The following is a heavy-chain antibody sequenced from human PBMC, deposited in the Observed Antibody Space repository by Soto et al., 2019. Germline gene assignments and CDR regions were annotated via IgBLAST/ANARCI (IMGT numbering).Heavy chain of an antibody. CDR1: GGSISSSNW. V-gene: IGHV4-4*02. CDR3: ARANTMVRGVIITSYYFDY. CDR2: IYHSGST. D-gene: IGHD3-10*01. Sequence: NPSETLSLTCAVSGGSISSSNWWSWVRQPPGKGLEWIGEIYHSGSTNYNPSLKSRVTTSVDKSKNQFSLKLSSVTAADTAVYYCARANTMVRGVIITSYYFDYWGQGTLVTVSS. J-gene: IGHJ4*02.